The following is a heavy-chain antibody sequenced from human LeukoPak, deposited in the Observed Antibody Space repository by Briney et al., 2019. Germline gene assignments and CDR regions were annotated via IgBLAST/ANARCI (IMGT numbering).Heavy chain of an antibody. D-gene: IGHD3-9*01. CDR1: GFTFSNYA. J-gene: IGHJ4*02. Sequence: GGSLRLSCAASGFTFSNYAMSWVRQAPGKGLEWVSAVSGRDTSTYYTDSVKGRFTISGDNSKNTLYLQMNSLSAEDTAIYYCAKWGDYDVLTGYYDSDYWGQGTLVTVSS. V-gene: IGHV3-23*01. CDR2: VSGRDTST. CDR3: AKWGDYDVLTGYYDSDY.